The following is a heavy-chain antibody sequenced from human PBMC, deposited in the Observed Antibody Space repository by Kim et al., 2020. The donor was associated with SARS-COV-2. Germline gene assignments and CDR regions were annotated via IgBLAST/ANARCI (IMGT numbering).Heavy chain of an antibody. D-gene: IGHD5-18*01. J-gene: IGHJ4*02. V-gene: IGHV4-59*01. Sequence: SETLSLTCTVSGASISSYYWNWIRQPPGKGLEWIGYLYYSGSTNYNPSLKSRVTISVDTSKNQFSLKLSSVTAADTAVYYCATRGYSYGSYYFDYWGQGTLVTVSS. CDR1: GASISSYY. CDR2: LYYSGST. CDR3: ATRGYSYGSYYFDY.